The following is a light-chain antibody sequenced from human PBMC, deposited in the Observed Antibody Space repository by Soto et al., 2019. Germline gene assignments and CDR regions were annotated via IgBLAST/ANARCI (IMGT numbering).Light chain of an antibody. CDR3: SSYAGSSNV. Sequence: QSVLAQPASASGSPGQLCAISCTGTISDVGGYNYVSWYQQHPGKAPKLMIYEVNKRPSGVPDRFSGSKSGNTASLTVSGLQPADEADYYCSSYAGSSNVFGTGTKVTV. V-gene: IGLV2-8*01. J-gene: IGLJ1*01. CDR1: ISDVGGYNY. CDR2: EVN.